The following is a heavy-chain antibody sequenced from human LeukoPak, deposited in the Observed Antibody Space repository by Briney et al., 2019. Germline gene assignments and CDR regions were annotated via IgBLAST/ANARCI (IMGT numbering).Heavy chain of an antibody. CDR2: ISSSGSTI. CDR3: ARANRILLGDGNWSDP. J-gene: IGHJ5*02. V-gene: IGHV3-11*01. CDR1: GFTFSDYY. D-gene: IGHD2-15*01. Sequence: GGSLRLSCAASGFTFSDYYMSWIRQAPGKGLEWVSYISSSGSTIYYADSVKGRFTISRDNAKNSLYLQMNSLRAEDTAVYYCARANRILLGDGNWSDPWGQGTLVTVSS.